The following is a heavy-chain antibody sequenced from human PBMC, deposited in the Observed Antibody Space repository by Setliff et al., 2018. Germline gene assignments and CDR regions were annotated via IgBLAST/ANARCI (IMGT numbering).Heavy chain of an antibody. CDR2: IYYRGST. D-gene: IGHD3-10*01. Sequence: PSETLSLTCSAPGDSISTSSYYWGWIRQPPGKGLEWIGSIYYRGSTYHNPSLKSRVTVSVDTSKNQFSLKLSSVTAADTAVYYCARSSSGSPHYYYAMDVWGQGTTVTVSS. CDR1: GDSISTSSYY. CDR3: ARSSSGSPHYYYAMDV. J-gene: IGHJ6*02. V-gene: IGHV4-39*07.